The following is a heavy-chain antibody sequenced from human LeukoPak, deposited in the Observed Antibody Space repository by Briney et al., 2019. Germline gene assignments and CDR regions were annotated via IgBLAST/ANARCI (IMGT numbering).Heavy chain of an antibody. V-gene: IGHV3-48*01. Sequence: PGGSLRLSCAASGFTFSSYSMNWVRQAPGKGLEWVSYISSSSSTIYYADSVKGRFTISRDNAKNTLYLQMNSLRAEDTAVYYCARGEVYGSGKTDYWGQGTLVTVSS. J-gene: IGHJ4*02. D-gene: IGHD3-10*01. CDR1: GFTFSSYS. CDR3: ARGEVYGSGKTDY. CDR2: ISSSSSTI.